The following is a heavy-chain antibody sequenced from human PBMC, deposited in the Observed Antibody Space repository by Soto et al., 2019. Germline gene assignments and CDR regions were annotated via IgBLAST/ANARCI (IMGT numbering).Heavy chain of an antibody. Sequence: ASVKVSCKASGYTFTSYGISWVRQAPGQGLEWMGWISAYNGNTNYAQKLQGRVTMTTDTSTSTAYMELRSLRSDDTAVYYCARVPIVLRYFDWSSPDAFDIWGQGTIVTVSS. CDR2: ISAYNGNT. CDR1: GYTFTSYG. D-gene: IGHD3-9*01. V-gene: IGHV1-18*01. J-gene: IGHJ3*02. CDR3: ARVPIVLRYFDWSSPDAFDI.